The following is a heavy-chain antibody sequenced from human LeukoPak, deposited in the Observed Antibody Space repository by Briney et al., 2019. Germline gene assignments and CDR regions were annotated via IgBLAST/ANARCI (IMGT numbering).Heavy chain of an antibody. D-gene: IGHD3-16*01. V-gene: IGHV3-7*01. CDR1: GFTFSSYW. CDR3: ARVMSASVWRSYGSYYYYYYMDV. CDR2: IKQDGSEK. Sequence: GGSLRLSCAASGFTFSSYWMSWVRQAPGKGLEWVANIKQDGSEKYSVDSVKGRFTISRDNAKNSLYMQMNSLRAEDTAVYYCARVMSASVWRSYGSYYYYYYMDVWGKGTTVTVSS. J-gene: IGHJ6*03.